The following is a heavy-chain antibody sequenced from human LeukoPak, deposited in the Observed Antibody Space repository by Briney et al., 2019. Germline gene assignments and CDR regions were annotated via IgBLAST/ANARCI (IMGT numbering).Heavy chain of an antibody. Sequence: SGPTLVNPTQTLTLTCTFSGFSLSTSGMRVSWIRQPPGKALEWLARIDWDDDKFYSTSLKTRLTISKDTSKNQVVLTMTNMDPVDTATYYCALCYDSSGYYYGGAFDIWDQGTMVTVSS. CDR3: ALCYDSSGYYYGGAFDI. V-gene: IGHV2-70*04. CDR1: GFSLSTSGMR. J-gene: IGHJ3*02. CDR2: IDWDDDK. D-gene: IGHD3-22*01.